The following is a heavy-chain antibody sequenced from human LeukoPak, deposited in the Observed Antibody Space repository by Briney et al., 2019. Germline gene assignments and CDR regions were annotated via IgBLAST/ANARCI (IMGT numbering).Heavy chain of an antibody. CDR3: ARQRWLQYPFDY. J-gene: IGHJ4*02. CDR2: IYYSGST. D-gene: IGHD5-24*01. CDR1: GYSISSSYY. Sequence: SETLSLTCTVSGYSISSSYYWSWIRQPPGNGLEWIGYIYYSGSTNYNPSLKSRVTISVDTSKNQFSLKLSSVTAADTAVYYCARQRWLQYPFDYWGQGTLVTVSS. V-gene: IGHV4-61*01.